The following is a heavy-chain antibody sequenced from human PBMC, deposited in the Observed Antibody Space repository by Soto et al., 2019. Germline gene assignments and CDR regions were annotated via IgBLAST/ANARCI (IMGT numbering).Heavy chain of an antibody. V-gene: IGHV3-48*03. CDR1: GFTFSSYE. D-gene: IGHD6-19*01. Sequence: EVQLVESGGGLVQPGGSLRLSCAASGFTFSSYEMNWVRQAPGKGLEWVSYISSSGSTIYYADSVKGRFTISRDNAKNSLYLQMNSLRAEDTAVYYCARVRAVAGPLLDYWGQGTLVTVSS. J-gene: IGHJ4*02. CDR3: ARVRAVAGPLLDY. CDR2: ISSSGSTI.